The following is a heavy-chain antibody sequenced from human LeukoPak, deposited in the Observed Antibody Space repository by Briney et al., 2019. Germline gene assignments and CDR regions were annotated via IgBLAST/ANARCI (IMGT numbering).Heavy chain of an antibody. J-gene: IGHJ4*02. D-gene: IGHD3-22*01. CDR2: IYYSGST. Sequence: SETLSLTCTVSGGSISSSNDYWGWIRQPPGKGLEWIGSIYYSGSTYYNPSLKSRVTISVDTSKNQFSLKLSSVTAADTAVYYCASGITMIVVVKYWGQGTLVTVSS. V-gene: IGHV4-39*01. CDR3: ASGITMIVVVKY. CDR1: GGSISSSNDY.